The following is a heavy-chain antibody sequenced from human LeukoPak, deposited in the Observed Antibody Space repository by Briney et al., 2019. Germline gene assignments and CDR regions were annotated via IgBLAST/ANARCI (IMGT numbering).Heavy chain of an antibody. CDR3: ARVGYSGSYYFDY. CDR1: GGSFSGYY. J-gene: IGHJ4*02. V-gene: IGHV4-34*01. CDR2: INHSGST. Sequence: SETLSLTCAVYGGSFSGYYWSWIRQPPGKGLEWIGEINHSGSTNYNPSLKSRVTIPVDKSKNQFSLKLSSVTAADTAVYYCARVGYSGSYYFDYWGQGTLVTVSS. D-gene: IGHD1-26*01.